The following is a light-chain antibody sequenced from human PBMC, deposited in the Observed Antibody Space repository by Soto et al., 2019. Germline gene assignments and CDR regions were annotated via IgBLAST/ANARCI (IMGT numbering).Light chain of an antibody. V-gene: IGKV1-39*01. CDR2: GAS. Sequence: DIQLTQSPSSLSASIGDRVSISCRASQSISSYLNWYQQKPGKAPNLLISGASSLQSGVPSRFSGSGSGTDFTLTISSLQPEDFATYFCQQSHSSLITFGQGTRLDIK. CDR3: QQSHSSLIT. J-gene: IGKJ5*01. CDR1: QSISSY.